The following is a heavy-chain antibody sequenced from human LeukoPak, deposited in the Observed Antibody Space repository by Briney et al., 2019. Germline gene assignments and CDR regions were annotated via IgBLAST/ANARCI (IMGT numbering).Heavy chain of an antibody. J-gene: IGHJ3*02. D-gene: IGHD2-2*01. CDR3: ARVPAAWDAFDI. CDR2: MNPNSGNT. V-gene: IGHV1-8*01. CDR1: GYTFTSYD. Sequence: ASVKVSCKASGYTFTSYDTNWVRQATGQGLEWMGWMNPNSGNTGYAQKFQGRVTMTRNTSISTAYMELSSPRSEDTAVYYCARVPAAWDAFDIWGQGTMVTVSS.